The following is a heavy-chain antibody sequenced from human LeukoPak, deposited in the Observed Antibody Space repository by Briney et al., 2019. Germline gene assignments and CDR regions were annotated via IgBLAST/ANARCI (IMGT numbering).Heavy chain of an antibody. Sequence: GSLRLSCAAPGFTFSSYALTWVRQAPGQGLEWVSAISGSGGTPYYADSGRGRFTISRDNSKNKLNLQMNSLRAEDTAVYYCAKGLINDWSALEYWGQGTLVTVSS. CDR2: ISGSGGTP. V-gene: IGHV3-23*01. D-gene: IGHD3-9*01. CDR1: GFTFSSYA. CDR3: AKGLINDWSALEY. J-gene: IGHJ4*02.